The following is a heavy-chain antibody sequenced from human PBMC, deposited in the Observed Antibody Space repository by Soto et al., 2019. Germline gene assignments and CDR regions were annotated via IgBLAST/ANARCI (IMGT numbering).Heavy chain of an antibody. CDR2: IYSGGST. D-gene: IGHD1-1*01. Sequence: PGGSLRLSCAASGFTVSSNYMSWVRQAPGKGLEWVSVIYSGGSTYYADSVKGRFTISRDNFKNTLYLQMNSLRAEDTAVYYCAREPGTAYYFDYWGQGTLVTVSS. V-gene: IGHV3-53*01. CDR1: GFTVSSNY. J-gene: IGHJ4*02. CDR3: AREPGTAYYFDY.